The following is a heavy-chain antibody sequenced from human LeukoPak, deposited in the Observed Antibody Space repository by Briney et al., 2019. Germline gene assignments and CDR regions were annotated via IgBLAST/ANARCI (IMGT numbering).Heavy chain of an antibody. Sequence: PGGSLRLSCAASGFTFSSYAMHWVRQAPGKGLEWVAVISFDGSDKYFADSVKGRFTISRDNSKNTLYLQMNSLRAEDTAVYYCARTPRLGIVDHWDQGTLVTVSS. CDR3: ARTPRLGIVDH. J-gene: IGHJ5*02. CDR2: ISFDGSDK. CDR1: GFTFSSYA. D-gene: IGHD7-27*01. V-gene: IGHV3-30*04.